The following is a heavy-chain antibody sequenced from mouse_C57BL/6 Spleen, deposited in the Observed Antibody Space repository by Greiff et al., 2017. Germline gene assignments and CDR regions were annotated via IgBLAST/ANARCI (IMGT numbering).Heavy chain of an antibody. CDR3: ARDGIFGHPYWYFDV. CDR2: IYPRDGST. V-gene: IGHV1-78*01. D-gene: IGHD2-3*01. Sequence: QVQLQQSDAELVKPGASVKISCKVSGYTFTDHTIHWMKQRPEQGLEWIGYIYPRDGSTKYNEKFKGKGTLTADKSTSTAYMQLNSLTSEDSAVYFGARDGIFGHPYWYFDVWGTGTTVTVSS. J-gene: IGHJ1*03. CDR1: GYTFTDHT.